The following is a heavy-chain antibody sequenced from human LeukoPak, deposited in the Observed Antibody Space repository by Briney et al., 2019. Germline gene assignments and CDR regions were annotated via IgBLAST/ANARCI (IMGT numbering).Heavy chain of an antibody. CDR1: GVSISSYY. CDR3: AGASGIMITFGGVIVRDYYMDV. D-gene: IGHD3-16*02. V-gene: IGHV4-59*01. CDR2: IYYSGST. Sequence: RPSETLSLTCTVSGVSISSYYWSWIRQPPGKGLEWIGYIYYSGSTNYNPSLKSRVTISVDTSKNQFSLKLSSVTAADTAVYYCAGASGIMITFGGVIVRDYYMDVWGKGTTVTVSS. J-gene: IGHJ6*03.